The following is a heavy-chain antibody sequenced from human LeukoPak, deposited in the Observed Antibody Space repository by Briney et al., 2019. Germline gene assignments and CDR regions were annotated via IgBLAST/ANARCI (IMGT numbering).Heavy chain of an antibody. CDR2: LSGGGGST. CDR3: AKDLSGNYPYYFDH. Sequence: EPGRSLRLSCAASGFTFSSYAMTWVRQAPGKGLEWVSGLSGGGGSTYYADSVRGRFTISRDNSKNTLFLQMNSLRAEDTAVYYCAKDLSGNYPYYFDHWGQGTLVTVSS. V-gene: IGHV3-23*01. D-gene: IGHD1-26*01. J-gene: IGHJ4*02. CDR1: GFTFSSYA.